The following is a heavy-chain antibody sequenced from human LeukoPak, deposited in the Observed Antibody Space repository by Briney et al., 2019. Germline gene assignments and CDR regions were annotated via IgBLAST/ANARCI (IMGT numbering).Heavy chain of an antibody. CDR1: GFTFSSYA. D-gene: IGHD6-6*01. CDR3: AKDEESSSSPLDY. J-gene: IGHJ4*02. Sequence: GGSLRLSCAASGFTFSSYAMSWVRQAPGEGLEWVSAISGSGGSTYYADSVKGRFTISRDNSKNTLYLQMNSLRAEDTAVYYCAKDEESSSSPLDYWGQGTLVTVSS. V-gene: IGHV3-23*01. CDR2: ISGSGGST.